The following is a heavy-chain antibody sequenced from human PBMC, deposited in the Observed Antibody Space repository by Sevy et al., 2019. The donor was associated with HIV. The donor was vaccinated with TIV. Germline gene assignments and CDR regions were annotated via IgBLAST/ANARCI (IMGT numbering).Heavy chain of an antibody. CDR2: IRSKAGGGTT. Sequence: GGSLRLSCAASGFTFSNAWMSWVRQSPGKGLEWVGRIRSKAGGGTTDYATIVKGKFTISRDDSRDILYLQLNSLETEDIAVYYCTTDHRRDWIVVVPFEYWGQGTLVTVSS. V-gene: IGHV3-15*01. CDR3: TTDHRRDWIVVVPFEY. J-gene: IGHJ4*02. D-gene: IGHD2-15*01. CDR1: GFTFSNAW.